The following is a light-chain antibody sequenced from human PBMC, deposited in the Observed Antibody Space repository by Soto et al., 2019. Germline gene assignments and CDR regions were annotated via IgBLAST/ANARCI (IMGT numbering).Light chain of an antibody. CDR2: RAS. V-gene: IGKV1-5*03. Sequence: DIQMTQSPSTLSASVGDRVIITCRASQSISSWLAWYQQKPGKAPDLLIYRASTLKTGIPSRFSVSGSGTEFTLTISNLQPDDFATYYCQQYDRASWTFGPGTKVEIK. CDR3: QQYDRASWT. CDR1: QSISSW. J-gene: IGKJ1*01.